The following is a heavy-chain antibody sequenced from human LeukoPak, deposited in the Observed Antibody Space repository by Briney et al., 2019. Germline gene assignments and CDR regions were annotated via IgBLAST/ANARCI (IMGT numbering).Heavy chain of an antibody. CDR3: ARAGYCSGGSCYGSDY. V-gene: IGHV3-33*01. CDR2: IWYDGSIQ. Sequence: GGSLRLSCAASGFTFSSYGMHWVRQAPGRGLEWVAAIWYDGSIQYYADSVKGRFTISRDNSKNTLYLQMDSLGAEDTAVYYCARAGYCSGGSCYGSDYWGQGTLVSVSS. CDR1: GFTFSSYG. D-gene: IGHD2-15*01. J-gene: IGHJ4*02.